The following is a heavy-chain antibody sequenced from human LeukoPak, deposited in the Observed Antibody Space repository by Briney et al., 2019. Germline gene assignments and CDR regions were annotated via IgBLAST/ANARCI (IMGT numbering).Heavy chain of an antibody. D-gene: IGHD6-19*01. Sequence: SQTLSLTCAISGDSVSSNSVAWNWIRQSPSRGLEWLGRTYYRSKWYNENALSMKGRITINPDTSKNQFSLQLNSATPEDTAVYYCARDSRAVVDYWAQGTLVTVSS. J-gene: IGHJ4*02. CDR3: ARDSRAVVDY. CDR2: TYYRSKWYN. CDR1: GDSVSSNSVA. V-gene: IGHV6-1*01.